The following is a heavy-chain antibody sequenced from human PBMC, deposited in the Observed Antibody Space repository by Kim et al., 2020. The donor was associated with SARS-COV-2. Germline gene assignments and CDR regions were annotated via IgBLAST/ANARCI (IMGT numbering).Heavy chain of an antibody. CDR2: IYHGGNT. D-gene: IGHD6-19*01. V-gene: IGHV4-4*02. CDR1: GGSISSSNW. Sequence: SETLSLTCAVSGGSISSSNWWNWVRQPPGKGLEWIGEIYHGGNTNYNPSLKSRVTISVDRSKNQFSLNMNSVTAADTAGYYCARGVSSGWYSMHFDYWGQGTLVSVSS. CDR3: ARGVSSGWYSMHFDY. J-gene: IGHJ4*02.